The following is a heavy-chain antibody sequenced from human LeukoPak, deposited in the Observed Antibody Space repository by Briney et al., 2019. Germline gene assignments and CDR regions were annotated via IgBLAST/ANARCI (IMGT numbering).Heavy chain of an antibody. CDR3: ARRVIAARPKLDY. CDR1: GGSISSYY. Sequence: SETLSLTCTVSGGSISSYYWSWIRQPPGKGLEWIGEINHSGSTNYNPSLKSRVTISVDTSKNQFSLKLSSVTAADTAVYYCARRVIAARPKLDYWGQGTLVTVSS. V-gene: IGHV4-34*01. CDR2: INHSGST. J-gene: IGHJ4*02. D-gene: IGHD6-6*01.